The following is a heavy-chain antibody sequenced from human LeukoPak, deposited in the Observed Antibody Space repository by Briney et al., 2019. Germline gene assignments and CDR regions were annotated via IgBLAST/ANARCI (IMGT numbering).Heavy chain of an antibody. Sequence: GGSLRLSCAASGFTFRTYGMHWLRQGPGKGLEWVAVIWHDGSKRFYADSVQGRFTISRDDSQNTLYLQMNSLRAEDTAVYYCAKVLAPFYYYDSSGSYAFDIWGQGTMVTVSS. CDR1: GFTFRTYG. D-gene: IGHD3-22*01. V-gene: IGHV3-33*06. CDR3: AKVLAPFYYYDSSGSYAFDI. CDR2: IWHDGSKR. J-gene: IGHJ3*02.